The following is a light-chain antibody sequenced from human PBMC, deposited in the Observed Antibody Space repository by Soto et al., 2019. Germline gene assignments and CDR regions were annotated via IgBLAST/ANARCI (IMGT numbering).Light chain of an antibody. CDR2: DVS. CDR3: CSYAGSYSWV. Sequence: QSALTQPRSVSWSPGQSVTISCTGTSSHVGGYNFVSWYQQHPGKAPKFLIYDVSKRPSGVPDRFSGSKSGNTASLTISGRQAEDEAAYYCCSYAGSYSWVFGGGSKLSVL. CDR1: SSHVGGYNF. V-gene: IGLV2-11*01. J-gene: IGLJ3*02.